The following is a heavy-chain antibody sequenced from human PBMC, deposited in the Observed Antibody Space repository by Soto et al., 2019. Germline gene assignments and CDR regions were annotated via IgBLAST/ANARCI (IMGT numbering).Heavy chain of an antibody. V-gene: IGHV3-48*01. Sequence: GGSLSLSCAASGFTFSSYSMNWVRQAPGKGLEWVSYISSSSSTIYYADSVKGRFTISRDNAKNSLYLQMNSLRAEDTAVYYCARDQRYFDWLLSGFDYWGQGTLVTVSS. CDR3: ARDQRYFDWLLSGFDY. CDR2: ISSSSSTI. D-gene: IGHD3-9*01. CDR1: GFTFSSYS. J-gene: IGHJ4*02.